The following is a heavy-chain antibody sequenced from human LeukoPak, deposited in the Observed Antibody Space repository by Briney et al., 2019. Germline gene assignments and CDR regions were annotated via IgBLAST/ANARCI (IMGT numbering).Heavy chain of an antibody. J-gene: IGHJ4*02. Sequence: GESLKISCKGSGYNFSNYWIGWVRQMPGKGVEWMGIIYPGDSDTRYSPSFQGQVTISADKSISTAYLQWSGLKASDTAMYYCARRAAFDYWGQGTLVTVSS. V-gene: IGHV5-51*01. CDR2: IYPGDSDT. CDR3: ARRAAFDY. CDR1: GYNFSNYW.